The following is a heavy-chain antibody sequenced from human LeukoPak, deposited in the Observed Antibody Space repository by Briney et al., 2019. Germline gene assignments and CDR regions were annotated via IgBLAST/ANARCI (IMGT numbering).Heavy chain of an antibody. V-gene: IGHV4-34*01. CDR3: ARESNYHGSGTGWFDP. J-gene: IGHJ5*02. D-gene: IGHD3-10*01. CDR2: INHSGST. CDR1: GGSFSGYY. Sequence: SETLSLTCAVYGGSFSGYYWNWIRQPPGKGLEWIGEINHSGSTNYNPSLKSRVTISLDTSKNQFSLNLSSVAAADTAVYYCARESNYHGSGTGWFDPWGQGTLVTVSS.